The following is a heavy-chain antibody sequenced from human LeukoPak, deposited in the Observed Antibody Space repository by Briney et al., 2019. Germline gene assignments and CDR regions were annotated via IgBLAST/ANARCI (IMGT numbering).Heavy chain of an antibody. J-gene: IGHJ3*02. CDR3: ARDPRGFGRNAFDI. D-gene: IGHD3/OR15-3a*01. CDR1: GGSISSGGYY. Sequence: KPSETLSLTCTVSGGSISSGGYYWSWIRQPPGKGLEWIGYIYHSGSTYYNPSLKSRVTISVDRSKNQFSLKLSSVTAADTAVYYCARDPRGFGRNAFDIWGQGTMVTVSS. CDR2: IYHSGST. V-gene: IGHV4-30-2*01.